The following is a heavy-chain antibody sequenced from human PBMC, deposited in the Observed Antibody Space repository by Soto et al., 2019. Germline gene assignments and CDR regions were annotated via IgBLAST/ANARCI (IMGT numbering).Heavy chain of an antibody. J-gene: IGHJ4*02. CDR1: GDSISNGYYS. Sequence: QVQLQESGPGLVEPSQTLSLTCTVSGDSISNGYYSWSWIRQPPGKDLEWIGHIYNSVNTYSNPSLKSRVTISADTSKNQFSLKLSSVTPADTAVYYCARGTSGDKVDYWGQGTLVTVSS. V-gene: IGHV4-30-4*01. CDR3: ARGTSGDKVDY. CDR2: IYNSVNT. D-gene: IGHD3-10*01.